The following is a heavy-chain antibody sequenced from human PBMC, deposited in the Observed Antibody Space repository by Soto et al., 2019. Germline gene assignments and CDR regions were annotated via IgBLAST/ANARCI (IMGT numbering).Heavy chain of an antibody. CDR2: INAGNGNT. J-gene: IGHJ4*02. D-gene: IGHD1-26*01. V-gene: IGHV1-3*01. CDR1: GYTFTSYA. Sequence: ASVKVSCKASGYTFTSYAMHWVRQAPGQRLEWMGWINAGNGNTKYSGHFQGRVTFTRDTSAGTVYMQLSSLTSEDTAVYYCARDDSGFSGSHYIDYFNYWGQGALVTAPQ. CDR3: ARDDSGFSGSHYIDYFNY.